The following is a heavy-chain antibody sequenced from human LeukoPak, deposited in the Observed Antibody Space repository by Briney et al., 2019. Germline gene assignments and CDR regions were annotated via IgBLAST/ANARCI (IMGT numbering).Heavy chain of an antibody. V-gene: IGHV3-23*01. Sequence: GGSLRLSCAASGFTFSSYAMSWVRQAPGKGLEWVSAISGSGGSTYYADSVKGRFTISRDNSKNTLYLQMNSLRAEDTAVYYCAKEPPTLWFGELSPSYYFDYWGQGTLVTVSS. J-gene: IGHJ4*02. CDR2: ISGSGGST. CDR3: AKEPPTLWFGELSPSYYFDY. D-gene: IGHD3-10*01. CDR1: GFTFSSYA.